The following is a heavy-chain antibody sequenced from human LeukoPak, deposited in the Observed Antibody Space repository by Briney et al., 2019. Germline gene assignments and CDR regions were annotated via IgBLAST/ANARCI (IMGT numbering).Heavy chain of an antibody. CDR2: INPSGGST. D-gene: IGHD1-26*01. CDR3: ASSTGGSYFLES. J-gene: IGHJ4*02. V-gene: IGHV1-46*01. CDR1: GYTFTSYY. Sequence: GASVKVSCKASGYTFTSYYMHWVRQAPGQGLEWMGIINPSGGSTSYAQKFQGRVTMTRDTSTSTVYMELSSLRSEDTAVYYRASSTGGSYFLESWGQGTLVTVSS.